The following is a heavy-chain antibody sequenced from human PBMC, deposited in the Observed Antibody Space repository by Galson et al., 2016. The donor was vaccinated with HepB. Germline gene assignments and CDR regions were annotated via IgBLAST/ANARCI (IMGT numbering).Heavy chain of an antibody. CDR2: ISWHSGSI. CDR1: GFTFEEYA. D-gene: IGHD1-1*01. Sequence: SLRLSCAASGFTFEEYAMHWVRQAPGKGLEWVSGISWHSGSIGYADSVKGRFTISRDNAKNSLYLQMDRLRPADTAVYYCARDEGGWYNQIQGDHYGMDVWGQGTTVTVSS. J-gene: IGHJ6*02. CDR3: ARDEGGWYNQIQGDHYGMDV. V-gene: IGHV3-9*01.